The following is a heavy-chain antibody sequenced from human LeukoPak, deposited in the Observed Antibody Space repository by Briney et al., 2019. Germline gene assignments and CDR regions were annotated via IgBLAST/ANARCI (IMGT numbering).Heavy chain of an antibody. V-gene: IGHV3-48*01. CDR3: AKARGGSYHRITAFDY. D-gene: IGHD1-26*01. J-gene: IGHJ4*02. Sequence: GGSLRLSCAAPPLTFSSYDMNWVRQAPGKGLEWVSFISSSSGTIYYAESVRGRFTISRDNAKNSLYLQMNSLRAEDMSLYYCAKARGGSYHRITAFDYWGQGTLVTVSS. CDR1: PLTFSSYD. CDR2: ISSSSGTI.